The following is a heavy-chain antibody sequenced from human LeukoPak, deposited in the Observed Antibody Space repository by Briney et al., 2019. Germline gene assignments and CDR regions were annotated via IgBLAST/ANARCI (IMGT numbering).Heavy chain of an antibody. D-gene: IGHD6-19*01. CDR2: INSDGSST. CDR1: GFTFSSYA. V-gene: IGHV3-74*01. J-gene: IGHJ4*02. Sequence: GGSLRLSCAASGFTFSSYAMSWVRQAPGKGLVWVSRINSDGSSTTYADSVKGRFTISRDNAKNTLYLQMNSLRAEDTAVYYCARSTTMYSSGWNGLDYWGQGTLVTVSS. CDR3: ARSTTMYSSGWNGLDY.